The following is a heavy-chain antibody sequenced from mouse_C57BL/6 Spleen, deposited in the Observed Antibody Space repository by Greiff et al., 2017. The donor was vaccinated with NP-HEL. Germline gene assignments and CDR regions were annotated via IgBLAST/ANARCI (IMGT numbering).Heavy chain of an antibody. J-gene: IGHJ1*03. D-gene: IGHD1-1*01. CDR3: TRNYGSSYSWFFDV. V-gene: IGHV1-15*01. CDR2: IDPESGGT. CDR1: GYTFTDYG. Sequence: QVQLQQSGAELVRPGASVTLSCKASGYTFTDYGMHWVKQTPVHGLEWIGAIDPESGGTAYNQKFKGKAILTADKSSSTAYMELRNVTSEDTAVYYCTRNYGSSYSWFFDVWGTGTTVTVSS.